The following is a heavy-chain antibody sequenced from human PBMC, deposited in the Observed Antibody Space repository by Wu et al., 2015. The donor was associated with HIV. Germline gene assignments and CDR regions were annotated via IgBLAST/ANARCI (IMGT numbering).Heavy chain of an antibody. CDR3: ARERVDYDSSGYRAHRGHHFDV. CDR2: INPSGGST. V-gene: IGHV1-46*01. Sequence: QVQLVQSGAEAKKPGASVKVSCKAFGYTFTSYYMHWVRQAPGQGLEWMGIINPSGGSTSYAQKFQGRVTMTRDTSTSTVYMELSSLRSEDTAVYYCARERVDYDSSGYRAHRGHHFDVLGPGNAGHRLL. D-gene: IGHD3-22*01. J-gene: IGHJ4*02. CDR1: GYTFTSYY.